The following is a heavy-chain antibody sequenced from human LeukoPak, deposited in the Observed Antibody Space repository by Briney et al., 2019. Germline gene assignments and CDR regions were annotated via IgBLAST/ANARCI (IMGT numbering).Heavy chain of an antibody. CDR3: AKSGSIVVVPAAGASYNWFDP. CDR1: GFTFSSYA. CDR2: ISGSGGST. Sequence: SGGSLRLSCAASGFTFSSYAMSWVRQAPGKGLEWVSAISGSGGSTYYADSVKGRFTISRDNSKNTLYLQMNSLRAEDTAVYYCAKSGSIVVVPAAGASYNWFDPWGQGTLVTVSS. J-gene: IGHJ5*02. V-gene: IGHV3-23*01. D-gene: IGHD2-2*01.